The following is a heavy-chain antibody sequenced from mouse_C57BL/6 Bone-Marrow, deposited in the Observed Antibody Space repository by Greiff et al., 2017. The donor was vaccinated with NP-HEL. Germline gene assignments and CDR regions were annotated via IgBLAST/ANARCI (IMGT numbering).Heavy chain of an antibody. J-gene: IGHJ3*01. CDR2: INSDGGST. CDR3: ARHPAMVTTGAY. V-gene: IGHV5-2*01. CDR1: EYEFPSHD. D-gene: IGHD2-2*01. Sequence: EVKLMESGGGLVQPGESLKLSCESNEYEFPSHDMSWVRKTPEKRLELVAAINSDGGSTYYPDTMERRFIISGDNTKKTLYLQMSSLRSEDTALYYGARHPAMVTTGAYWGQGTLVTVSA.